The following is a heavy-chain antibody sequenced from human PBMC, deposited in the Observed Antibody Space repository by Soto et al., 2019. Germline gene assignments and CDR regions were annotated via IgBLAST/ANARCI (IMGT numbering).Heavy chain of an antibody. J-gene: IGHJ3*02. V-gene: IGHV3-7*04. CDR3: ARGDYYDSSGPFSDAFDI. D-gene: IGHD3-22*01. CDR1: GFTFSWYW. Sequence: GGSLRLSCAASGFTFSWYWMSWVRQAPGKGLEWVANIKEDGSQKWYVDSVKGRFTISRDNAKNSLYLQINSLRAEDTAVYYCARGDYYDSSGPFSDAFDIWGQGTMVTVSS. CDR2: IKEDGSQK.